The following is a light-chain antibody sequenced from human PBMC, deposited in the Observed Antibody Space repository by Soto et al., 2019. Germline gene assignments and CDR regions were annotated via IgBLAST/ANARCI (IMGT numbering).Light chain of an antibody. Sequence: IQLTQSPSSLSASVGDRVTMTCRASQGISSFLAWYQQKPGKAPKLLIYGASTLQNGVQSRFSGSGSGTDFTLTINSLAPEDFAIYYCHQRQSWPRTFGQGTKVDIK. CDR3: HQRQSWPRT. CDR2: GAS. V-gene: IGKV1-9*01. CDR1: QGISSF. J-gene: IGKJ1*01.